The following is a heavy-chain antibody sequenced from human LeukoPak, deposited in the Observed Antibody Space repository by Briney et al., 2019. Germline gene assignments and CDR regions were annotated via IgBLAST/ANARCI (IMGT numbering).Heavy chain of an antibody. Sequence: SETLSLTCAVSGYSISSGYYWGWIRQPPGKGLEWIGSIYHSGSTYYNPSLKSRVTISVDTSKNQFSLKLSSVTAAVTAVYYCASVAAAGNVDYWGQGTLVTVSS. J-gene: IGHJ4*02. D-gene: IGHD6-13*01. V-gene: IGHV4-38-2*01. CDR1: GYSISSGYY. CDR3: ASVAAAGNVDY. CDR2: IYHSGST.